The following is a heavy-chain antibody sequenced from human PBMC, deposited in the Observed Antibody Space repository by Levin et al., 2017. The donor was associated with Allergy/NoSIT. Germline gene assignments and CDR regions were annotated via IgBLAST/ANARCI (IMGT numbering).Heavy chain of an antibody. Sequence: GGSLRLSCAASGFTFSSYGMHWVRQAPGKGLEWVAVISYDGSNKYYADSVKGRFTISRDNSKNTLYLQMNSLRAEDTAVYYCAKVDGYSGYESIFRAFDIWGQGTMVTVSS. CDR3: AKVDGYSGYESIFRAFDI. V-gene: IGHV3-30*18. CDR1: GFTFSSYG. CDR2: ISYDGSNK. J-gene: IGHJ3*02. D-gene: IGHD5-12*01.